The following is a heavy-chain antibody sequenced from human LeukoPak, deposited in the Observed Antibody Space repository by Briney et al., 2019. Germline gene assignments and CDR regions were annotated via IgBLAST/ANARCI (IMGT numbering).Heavy chain of an antibody. V-gene: IGHV3-11*01. Sequence: GGSLRLSCAASGFTLSDYYMSWIRQAPGKGLEWVSYSSSSGSTIYYADSVKGRFAIPRDNAKNSLYLQMNSLRAEDAAVYYCARRRDFIDYWGQGTLVTVSS. CDR3: ARRRDFIDY. CDR1: GFTLSDYY. J-gene: IGHJ4*02. D-gene: IGHD3/OR15-3a*01. CDR2: SSSSGSTI.